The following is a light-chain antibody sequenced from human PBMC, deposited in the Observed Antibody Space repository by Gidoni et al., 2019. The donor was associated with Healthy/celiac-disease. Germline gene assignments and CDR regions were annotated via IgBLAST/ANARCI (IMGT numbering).Light chain of an antibody. CDR2: GAS. V-gene: IGKV3-20*01. J-gene: IGKJ5*01. CDR3: QQYGSSPIP. CDR1: QRVSSSY. Sequence: EIVLTQSPGTLSLSPGERATLSCRASQRVSSSYLAWYQQKPGQAPRLLIYGASSRATCIPDRFSGSGSGTDFTLTISRLEPEDFAVYYCQQYGSSPIPFGQGTRLEIK.